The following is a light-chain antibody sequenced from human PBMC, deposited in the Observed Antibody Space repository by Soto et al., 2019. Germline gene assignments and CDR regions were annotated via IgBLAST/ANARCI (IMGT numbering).Light chain of an antibody. CDR3: QSFDRSLTAWV. CDR1: SSNIGAGYD. J-gene: IGLJ3*02. Sequence: QSVLTQPPSVSGAPGQRVTISCTGSSSNIGAGYDVHWYQQLPGTAPTLLTSGKTDRPSGVPDRFSGSKSGTSASLAITGLQTEDEADYYCQSFDRSLTAWVFGGGTKLTVL. V-gene: IGLV1-40*01. CDR2: GKT.